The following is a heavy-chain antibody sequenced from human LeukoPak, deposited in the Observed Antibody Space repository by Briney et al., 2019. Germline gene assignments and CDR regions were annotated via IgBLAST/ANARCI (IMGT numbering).Heavy chain of an antibody. CDR2: ISGSGGST. V-gene: IGHV3-23*01. Sequence: GESLRLSCAASGFTFSSYAMSWVRQAPGKGLEWVSAISGSGGSTYYADSVKGRFTISRDNSKNTLYLQMNSLRAEDTAVYYCAKVRDCPLSGVVPAAVGIDYWGQGTLVTVSS. J-gene: IGHJ4*02. CDR1: GFTFSSYA. D-gene: IGHD2-2*01. CDR3: AKVRDCPLSGVVPAAVGIDY.